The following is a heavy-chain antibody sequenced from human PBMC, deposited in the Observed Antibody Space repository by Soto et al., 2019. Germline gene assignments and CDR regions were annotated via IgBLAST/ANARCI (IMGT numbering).Heavy chain of an antibody. J-gene: IGHJ4*02. CDR2: IYYSGST. Sequence: SETLSLTCTVSGGSISSYYWSWIRQPPGKGLEWIGYIYYSGSTNYNPSLKSRVTISVDTSKNQFSLKLSSVTAADTAVYYCGGTTIFGVVITNEYFDYWGQGTLVTVSS. CDR3: GGTTIFGVVITNEYFDY. CDR1: GGSISSYY. D-gene: IGHD3-3*01. V-gene: IGHV4-59*08.